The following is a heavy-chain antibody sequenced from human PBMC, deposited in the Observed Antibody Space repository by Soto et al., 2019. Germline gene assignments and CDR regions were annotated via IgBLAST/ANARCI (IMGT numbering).Heavy chain of an antibody. V-gene: IGHV3-23*01. CDR3: AKVVRILEWLLFDY. CDR2: ISGSGGST. CDR1: GFTFSSYA. J-gene: IGHJ4*02. D-gene: IGHD3-3*01. Sequence: PGGSLRLSCAASGFTFSSYAMSWVRQALGKGLEWVSAISGSGGSTYYADSVKGRFTISRDNSKNTLYLQMNSLRAEDTAVYYCAKVVRILEWLLFDYWGQGTLVTVSS.